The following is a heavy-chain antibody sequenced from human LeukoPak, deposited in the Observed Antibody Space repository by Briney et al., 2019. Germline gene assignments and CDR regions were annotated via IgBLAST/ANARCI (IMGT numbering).Heavy chain of an antibody. D-gene: IGHD6-13*01. CDR2: IYTSGST. CDR3: ARDRVAAGISHYYYYMDV. CDR1: GGSISSYY. Sequence: SETLSLTCTVSGGSISSYYWSWIRQPAGKGLEWIGRIYTSGSTNYNPSLKSRVTMSVDTSKNQFSLKLSSVTAADTAVYYCARDRVAAGISHYYYYMDVWGKGTTVTISS. J-gene: IGHJ6*03. V-gene: IGHV4-4*07.